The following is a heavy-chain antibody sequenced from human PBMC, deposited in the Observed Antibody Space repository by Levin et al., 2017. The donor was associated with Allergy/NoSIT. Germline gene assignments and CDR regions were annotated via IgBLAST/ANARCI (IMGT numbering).Heavy chain of an antibody. Sequence: GESLKISCLSSVFLFLPSFLPFFLPSPFKGLEWVAVISYDGSNNNYADSVRGRFTISRDNPKNTLFLQMNSLRVEDTAVYYCAKSAEYYVGSLDYWGQGTLVSVSS. CDR3: AKSAEYYVGSLDY. CDR1: VFLFLPSF. V-gene: IGHV3-30*18. CDR2: ISYDGSNN. D-gene: IGHD1-26*01. J-gene: IGHJ4*02.